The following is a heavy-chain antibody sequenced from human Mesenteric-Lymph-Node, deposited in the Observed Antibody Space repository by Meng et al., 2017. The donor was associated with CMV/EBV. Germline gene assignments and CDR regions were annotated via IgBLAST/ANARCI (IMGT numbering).Heavy chain of an antibody. CDR1: GDSISTYY. Sequence: GSLRLSCIVSGDSISTYYWNWIRQPPGKGLEWIGYIYNTGYTNYNPSLKSRVTISVDTSKNHFSLKMTSVTAADTAIYYCARGEKIFGVERLFDPWGQGTLVTVSS. D-gene: IGHD3-3*01. J-gene: IGHJ5*02. CDR3: ARGEKIFGVERLFDP. V-gene: IGHV4-59*01. CDR2: IYNTGYT.